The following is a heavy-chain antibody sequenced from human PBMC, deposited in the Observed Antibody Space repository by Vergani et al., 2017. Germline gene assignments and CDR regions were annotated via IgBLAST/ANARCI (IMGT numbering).Heavy chain of an antibody. Sequence: EVQLLESGGGLVQPGGSLRLSCAASGFTFSSYAMSWARQAPGKGLEWVSAISGSGGSTYYADSVKGRFTISRDNSKNTLYLQMNSLRAEDTAVYYCAKNFNSYGSGYYFDYWGQGTLVTVSS. CDR3: AKNFNSYGSGYYFDY. CDR1: GFTFSSYA. J-gene: IGHJ4*02. CDR2: ISGSGGST. D-gene: IGHD5-18*01. V-gene: IGHV3-23*01.